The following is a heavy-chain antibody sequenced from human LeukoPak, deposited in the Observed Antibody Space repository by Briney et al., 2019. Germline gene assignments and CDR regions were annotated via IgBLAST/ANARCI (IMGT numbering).Heavy chain of an antibody. CDR1: GFTFSNYI. D-gene: IGHD2-2*01. CDR3: TRDPGRCTSTSCYPDY. Sequence: GGSLRLSCAASGFTFSNYIMNWVRQAPGKGLEWVSSISSSSSYIYYADSVKGRFTISRDNAKNSMYLQMNSLRAEDTAVYYCTRDPGRCTSTSCYPDYWGQGTLVTVSS. CDR2: ISSSSSYI. V-gene: IGHV3-21*01. J-gene: IGHJ4*02.